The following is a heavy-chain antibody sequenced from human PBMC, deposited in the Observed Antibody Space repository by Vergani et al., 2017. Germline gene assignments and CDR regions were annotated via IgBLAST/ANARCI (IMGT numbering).Heavy chain of an antibody. D-gene: IGHD3-3*01. V-gene: IGHV1-69*02. CDR3: ARWSNYDYYYGMDV. J-gene: IGHJ6*02. Sequence: QVQLVQSGAEVKKPGSSVKVSCKASGGTFSSYTISWVRQAPGQGLEWMGRIIPILGIANYAQKFQGRVTITVDKSTSTAYMELSSLRSEDTAVYYCARWSNYDYYYGMDVWGQGTTVTVSS. CDR1: GGTFSSYT. CDR2: IIPILGIA.